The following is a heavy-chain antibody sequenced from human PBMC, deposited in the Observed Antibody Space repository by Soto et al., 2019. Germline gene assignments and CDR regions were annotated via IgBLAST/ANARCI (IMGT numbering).Heavy chain of an antibody. V-gene: IGHV1-69*13. D-gene: IGHD3-10*01. CDR2: IIPIFGTA. J-gene: IGHJ6*02. CDR3: ARDGRLLGFGELLTFDV. Sequence: SVKVSCKASGGTFSSYAISWVRQAPGQGLEWMGGIIPIFGTANYAQKFQGRVTITADESTSTAYMELSSLRSEDTAVCYCARDGRLLGFGELLTFDVWGQGTTVTVSS. CDR1: GGTFSSYA.